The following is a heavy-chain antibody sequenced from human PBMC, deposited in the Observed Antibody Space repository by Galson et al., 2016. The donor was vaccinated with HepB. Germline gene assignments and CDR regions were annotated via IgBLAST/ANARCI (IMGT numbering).Heavy chain of an antibody. Sequence: TLSLTCTVSGGSISSSSYYWDWIRQPPGKGLEWIGSLYYSGSTYYNPSLKSRDTISVDTSKNQFSLMLTSVTAADTAVYYCAGHRGRPWGYYYYGMDVWGQGTTVTVSS. J-gene: IGHJ6*02. CDR3: AGHRGRPWGYYYYGMDV. D-gene: IGHD7-27*01. CDR1: GGSISSSSYY. CDR2: LYYSGST. V-gene: IGHV4-39*07.